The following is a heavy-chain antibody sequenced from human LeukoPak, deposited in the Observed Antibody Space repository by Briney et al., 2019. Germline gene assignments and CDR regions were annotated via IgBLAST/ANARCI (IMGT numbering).Heavy chain of an antibody. Sequence: PGGSLRLSCAASGFTFSNAWMSWVRQAPGKGLEWVGRIKSKTDGGTTDYAAPVKGRFTISRDDSKNTLYLQMNSLKTEDTAVYYCTTDRYYYDSSGWGTSYWYFDLWGRGTLVTVSS. D-gene: IGHD3-22*01. CDR2: IKSKTDGGTT. V-gene: IGHV3-15*01. CDR3: TTDRYYYDSSGWGTSYWYFDL. CDR1: GFTFSNAW. J-gene: IGHJ2*01.